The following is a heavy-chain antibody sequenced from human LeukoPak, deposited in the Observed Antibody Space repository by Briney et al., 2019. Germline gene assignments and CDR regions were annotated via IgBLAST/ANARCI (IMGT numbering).Heavy chain of an antibody. CDR3: TRDDYY. CDR2: IRNKAYGGRT. D-gene: IGHD4/OR15-4a*01. Sequence: GGSLRLSCTASGFTFGDYAISWVRQAPGKGPEWIAFIRNKAYGGRTEYAASVKGRFTISRDDSKSIAYLQMNSLKTEDTAVYYCTRDDYYWGQGALVTVSS. J-gene: IGHJ4*02. V-gene: IGHV3-49*04. CDR1: GFTFGDYA.